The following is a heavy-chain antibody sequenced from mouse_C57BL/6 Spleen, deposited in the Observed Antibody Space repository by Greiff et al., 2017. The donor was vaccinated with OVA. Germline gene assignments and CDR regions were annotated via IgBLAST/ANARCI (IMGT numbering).Heavy chain of an antibody. CDR2: ISTSSGYT. CDR1: GYTFTSYW. Sequence: QVQLQQSGAGLAKPGASVKLSCKASGYTFTSYWMHWVRQRPGKGLEWIGYISTSSGYTKYNQKFTDKATLTADKSSSTAYMQLSSLTYEDSAVYYCARGLLRDYFDYWGQGTTLTVSS. J-gene: IGHJ2*01. D-gene: IGHD3-1*01. V-gene: IGHV1-7*01. CDR3: ARGLLRDYFDY.